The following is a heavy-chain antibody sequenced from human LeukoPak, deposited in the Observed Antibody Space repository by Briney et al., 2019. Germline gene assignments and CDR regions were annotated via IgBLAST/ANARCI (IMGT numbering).Heavy chain of an antibody. V-gene: IGHV3-23*01. Sequence: GGSLRLSCAASGFTFSSYGMSWVRQAPGKGLEWVSAISGSGGSTYYADSAKGRFTISRDNSKNTLYLQMNSLRAEDTAVYYCAKDYYGSGSYFGYWGQGTLVTVSS. D-gene: IGHD3-10*01. J-gene: IGHJ4*02. CDR1: GFTFSSYG. CDR2: ISGSGGST. CDR3: AKDYYGSGSYFGY.